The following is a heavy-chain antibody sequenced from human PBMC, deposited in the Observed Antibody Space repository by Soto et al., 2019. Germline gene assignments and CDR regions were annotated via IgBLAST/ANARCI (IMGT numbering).Heavy chain of an antibody. CDR1: GYTFTSYD. D-gene: IGHD1-7*01. CDR3: ARYNWNYDTTTYYYYYYMDV. V-gene: IGHV1-8*01. J-gene: IGHJ6*03. Sequence: QVQLVQSGAEVKKPGASVKVSCKASGYTFTSYDIKWVRQATGQGLEWMGWRNPNSGNTGYAQKLQGSGTTSRNTSISTAYMELSSLRSEDTAVYYCARYNWNYDTTTYYYYYYMDVWGKGTTVTVS. CDR2: RNPNSGNT.